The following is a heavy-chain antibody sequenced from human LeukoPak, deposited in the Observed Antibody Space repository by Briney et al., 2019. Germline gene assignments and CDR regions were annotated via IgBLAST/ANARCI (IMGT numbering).Heavy chain of an antibody. CDR3: ARHAEGYCSGGSCYGVPNWFDP. J-gene: IGHJ5*02. CDR2: IYYSGNT. D-gene: IGHD2-15*01. V-gene: IGHV4-39*01. CDR1: GGSISSSSYY. Sequence: KPSETLSLTCTVSGGSISSSSYYWGWIRQPPGKGLEWIGSIYYSGNTYYNPSLKSRVTISVDTSKNQFSLKLSSVTAADTAVYYCARHAEGYCSGGSCYGVPNWFDPWGQGTLVTVSS.